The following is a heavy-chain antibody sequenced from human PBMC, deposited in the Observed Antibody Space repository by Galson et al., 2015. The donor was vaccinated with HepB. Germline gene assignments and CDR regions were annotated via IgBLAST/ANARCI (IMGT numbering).Heavy chain of an antibody. CDR1: GFTFSSYA. CDR3: TTGLVTAHPLDYYYGIDV. D-gene: IGHD2-21*02. V-gene: IGHV3-15*01. J-gene: IGHJ6*02. Sequence: SLRLSCAASGFTFSSYAMHWVRQAPGKGLEWVGRIKSKTDGGTTDYAAPVKGRFTISRDDSENTLYLQMNSLKTEDTAVYYCTTGLVTAHPLDYYYGIDVWGQGTTVTVSS. CDR2: IKSKTDGGTT.